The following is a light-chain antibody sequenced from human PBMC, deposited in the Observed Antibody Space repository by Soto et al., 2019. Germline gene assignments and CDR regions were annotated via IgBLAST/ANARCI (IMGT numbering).Light chain of an antibody. CDR3: CSYADTSTLFV. V-gene: IGLV2-23*01. CDR1: SSDVGSYNL. J-gene: IGLJ1*01. CDR2: EGT. Sequence: QSALTQPASVSGSPGQSITISCTGTSSDVGSYNLVSWYQQHPGKAPKLMIYEGTKRPSGVSNRFSGSKSGNMASLTISGLQAEDEADYYCCSYADTSTLFVFGTGTKVTVL.